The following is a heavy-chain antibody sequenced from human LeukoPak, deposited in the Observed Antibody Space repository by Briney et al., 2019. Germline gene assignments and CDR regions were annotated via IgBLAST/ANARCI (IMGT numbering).Heavy chain of an antibody. CDR3: ARALTGRRSSDI. CDR2: MNPNSGNT. Sequence: ASVKVSCKASGYTFTSYDINWVRQATGQGLEWMGWMNPNSGNTGYAQKFQGRVTMTRNTSISTAYMELSSLRSEDTAVYYCARALTGRRSSDIWGQGTMVTVSS. J-gene: IGHJ3*02. D-gene: IGHD3-10*01. V-gene: IGHV1-8*01. CDR1: GYTFTSYD.